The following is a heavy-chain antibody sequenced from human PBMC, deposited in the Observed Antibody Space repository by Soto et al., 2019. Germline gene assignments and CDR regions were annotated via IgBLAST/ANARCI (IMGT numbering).Heavy chain of an antibody. V-gene: IGHV4-59*01. CDR2: IYYSGST. D-gene: IGHD1-26*01. CDR1: GGSISSYY. J-gene: IGHJ5*01. CDR3: AREAGAPCTLDS. Sequence: LETLTLTCTVSGGSISSYYWSWIRQPPGKGLEWIGYIYYSGSTNYNPSLKSRVTMSVNTSKNQFSLKLNSVTAAETAMYYCAREAGAPCTLDSWGQGTLVTVSS.